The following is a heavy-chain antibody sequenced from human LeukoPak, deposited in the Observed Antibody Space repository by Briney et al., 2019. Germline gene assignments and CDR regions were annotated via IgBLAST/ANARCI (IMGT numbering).Heavy chain of an antibody. CDR2: IYYSGST. D-gene: IGHD6-13*01. V-gene: IGHV4-59*01. CDR1: GGSISSYY. Sequence: PSETLSLTCTVSGGSISSYYWSWIRRPPGKGLERIGYIYYSGSTNYNPSLKSRVTISVDTSKNQFSLKLTSVTAADTAVYYCASGSAVAAAGAYWGQGTLVTVS. CDR3: ASGSAVAAAGAY. J-gene: IGHJ4*02.